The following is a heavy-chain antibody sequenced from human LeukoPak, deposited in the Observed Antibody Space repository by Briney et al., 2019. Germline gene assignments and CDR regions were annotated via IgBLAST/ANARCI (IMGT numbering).Heavy chain of an antibody. CDR3: ARASYDILTGYYPYFDY. J-gene: IGHJ4*02. CDR1: GRPISSYY. V-gene: IGHV4-59*01. Sequence: SETLSLTCTVSGRPISSYYWSWIRQPPGKGLEWVGYIYYSGSTNYNPSLKSRVTISVDTSKNQFSLKLSSVTAADTAVYYCARASYDILTGYYPYFDYWGQGTLVTVSS. D-gene: IGHD3-9*01. CDR2: IYYSGST.